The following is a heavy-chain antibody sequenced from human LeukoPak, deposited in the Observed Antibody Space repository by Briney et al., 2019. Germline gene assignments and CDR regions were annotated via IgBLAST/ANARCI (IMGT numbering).Heavy chain of an antibody. CDR1: GYTFTSYG. CDR3: ATQFYYDSSGYYYDY. V-gene: IGHV1-18*01. D-gene: IGHD3-22*01. CDR2: ISAYNGNT. J-gene: IGHJ4*02. Sequence: GASVKVSCKASGYTFTSYGISWVRQAPGQGLEWMGWISAYNGNTNYAQKLQGRVTMTTDTSTSTAYMELSSLRSEDTAVYYCATQFYYDSSGYYYDYWGQGTLVTVSS.